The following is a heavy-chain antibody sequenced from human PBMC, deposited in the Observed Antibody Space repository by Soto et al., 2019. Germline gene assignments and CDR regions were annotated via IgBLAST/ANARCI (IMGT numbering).Heavy chain of an antibody. CDR2: INHSGST. J-gene: IGHJ6*02. Sequence: PSETLSLTCAVYGGSFSGYYWSWIRQPPGKGLEWIGEINHSGSTNYNPSLKSRVTISVDTSKNQFSLKLSSVTAADTAVYYCGGHGKSPETGGWFLEWLGGYGMDVWGQGTTVTVSS. D-gene: IGHD3-3*01. CDR3: GGHGKSPETGGWFLEWLGGYGMDV. CDR1: GGSFSGYY. V-gene: IGHV4-34*01.